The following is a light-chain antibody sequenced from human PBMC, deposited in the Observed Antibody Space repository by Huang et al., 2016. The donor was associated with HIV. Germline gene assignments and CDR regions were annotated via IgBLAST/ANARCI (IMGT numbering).Light chain of an antibody. V-gene: IGKV1-39*01. Sequence: DIQMTQSPSSLSASVGDRVTITCRASQNINTFLNWYQQKRGKAPKLLIYSESTLQSGVPSRFSGSGSGTDFTLTISSLQPEDSATYFCQQSYSTLFTFGPGTKVHIK. CDR2: SES. J-gene: IGKJ3*01. CDR3: QQSYSTLFT. CDR1: QNINTF.